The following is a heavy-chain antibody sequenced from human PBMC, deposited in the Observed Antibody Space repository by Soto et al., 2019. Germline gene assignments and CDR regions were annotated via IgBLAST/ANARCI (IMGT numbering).Heavy chain of an antibody. CDR3: AKDLGPDSSGWKANFDY. CDR1: GFTFSSYG. V-gene: IGHV3-30*18. Sequence: GGSLRLSCAASGFTFSSYGMHWVRQAPGKKLEWVAVISYDGRNKYYADSVKGRFTISRDNSKNTLYLQMNSLRAEDTAVYYCAKDLGPDSSGWKANFDYWGQGTLVTVSS. D-gene: IGHD6-19*01. J-gene: IGHJ4*02. CDR2: ISYDGRNK.